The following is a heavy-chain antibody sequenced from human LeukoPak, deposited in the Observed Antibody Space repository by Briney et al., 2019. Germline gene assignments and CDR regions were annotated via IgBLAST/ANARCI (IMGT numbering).Heavy chain of an antibody. D-gene: IGHD5-12*01. CDR2: IYYSGST. J-gene: IGHJ5*02. Sequence: SETLSLTCTVSGGSISSYYWSWIRQPPGKGLEWIGYIYYSGSTNYNPSLKCRVTISVDTSKNQFSLKLSSVTAADTAVYYCARDRGGRGYDLRWFDPWGQGTLVTVSS. V-gene: IGHV4-59*01. CDR1: GGSISSYY. CDR3: ARDRGGRGYDLRWFDP.